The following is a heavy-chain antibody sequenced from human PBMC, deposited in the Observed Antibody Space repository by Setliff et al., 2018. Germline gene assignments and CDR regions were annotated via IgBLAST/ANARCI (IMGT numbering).Heavy chain of an antibody. V-gene: IGHV1-24*01. Sequence: ASVKVSCKVSGSTVTESSMHWVRQAPGKGLEWMGGFDPEDGERIYAQHFQGRLTMTEDTSTDTAYMELDSVSAADTAVYYCARGLCGGDCSIWVDPKYHFDYWGQGTLVTVSS. CDR3: ARGLCGGDCSIWVDPKYHFDY. D-gene: IGHD2-21*02. CDR2: FDPEDGER. CDR1: GSTVTESS. J-gene: IGHJ4*02.